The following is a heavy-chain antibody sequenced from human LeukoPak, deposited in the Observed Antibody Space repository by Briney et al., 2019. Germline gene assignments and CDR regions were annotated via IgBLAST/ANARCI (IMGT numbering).Heavy chain of an antibody. CDR3: ARGGLGYFDWRGSFDI. V-gene: IGHV1-8*01. Sequence: ASVKVSCKATGYTFTSCDINWVRQATGQGLEWKGWMNPNSGNTDYAQKFQGRVTMTRHTSISTAYMELRSLRSEDTAVYYCARGGLGYFDWRGSFDIWGQGTMVTVSS. CDR2: MNPNSGNT. CDR1: GYTFTSCD. D-gene: IGHD3-9*01. J-gene: IGHJ3*02.